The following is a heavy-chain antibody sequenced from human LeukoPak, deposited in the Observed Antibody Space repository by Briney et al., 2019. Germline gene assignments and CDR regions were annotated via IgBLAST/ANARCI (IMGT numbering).Heavy chain of an antibody. Sequence: ASVKVSCKASGYTFTSYAMNWVRQAPGQGLEWMGWINTNTGNPTYAQGFTGRSVFSLDTSVSTAYLQISSLKAEDTAVYYCARAWTTVTTLGHADYWGQGTLVTVSS. D-gene: IGHD4-17*01. CDR1: GYTFTSYA. CDR2: INTNTGNP. V-gene: IGHV7-4-1*02. J-gene: IGHJ4*02. CDR3: ARAWTTVTTLGHADY.